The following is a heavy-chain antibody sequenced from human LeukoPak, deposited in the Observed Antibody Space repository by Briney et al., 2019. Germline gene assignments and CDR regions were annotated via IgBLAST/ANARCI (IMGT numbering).Heavy chain of an antibody. V-gene: IGHV3-48*02. CDR1: GFTFSSYS. CDR2: ISSSSSTI. J-gene: IGHJ6*02. Sequence: GGSLRLSCAASGFTFSSYSMNWVRQAPGKGLEWVSYISSSSSTIYYADSVKGRFTISRDNAKNSLYLQMNSLRDGDTAVYYCARGAKFSGITIFGVVIIDYYYGMDVWGQGTTVTVSS. D-gene: IGHD3-3*01. CDR3: ARGAKFSGITIFGVVIIDYYYGMDV.